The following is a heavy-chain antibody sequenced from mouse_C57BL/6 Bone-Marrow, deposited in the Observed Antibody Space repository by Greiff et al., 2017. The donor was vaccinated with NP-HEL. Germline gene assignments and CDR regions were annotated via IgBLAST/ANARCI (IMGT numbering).Heavy chain of an antibody. J-gene: IGHJ2*01. CDR2: IYPRSGNT. D-gene: IGHD1-1*01. Sequence: VKLQESGAELARPGASVKLSCKASGYTFTSYGISWVKQRTGQGLEWIGEIYPRSGNTYYNEKFKGKATLTADKSSSTAYMELRSLTSEDSAVYFCARWLDRYGSSFFDYWGQGTTLTVSS. V-gene: IGHV1-81*01. CDR3: ARWLDRYGSSFFDY. CDR1: GYTFTSYG.